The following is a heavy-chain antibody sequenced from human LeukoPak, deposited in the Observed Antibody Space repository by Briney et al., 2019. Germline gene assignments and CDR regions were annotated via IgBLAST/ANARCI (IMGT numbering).Heavy chain of an antibody. D-gene: IGHD6-13*01. CDR2: INPNSGT. Sequence: ASVKVSFKASGYTFSDYYMHWVRQGPGQGLEWMGWINPNSGTNYAQNFQGRVTMTRDTSISTAYMELSRLRSDDTAVYYCAREEQHQRGRHFEYWGQGTLVTVSS. CDR1: GYTFSDYY. CDR3: AREEQHQRGRHFEY. V-gene: IGHV1-2*02. J-gene: IGHJ4*02.